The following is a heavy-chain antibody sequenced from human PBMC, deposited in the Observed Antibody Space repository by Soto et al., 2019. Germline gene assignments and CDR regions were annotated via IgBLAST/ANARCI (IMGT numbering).Heavy chain of an antibody. Sequence: GGSLRLSCAASGFTFSSYAMHWVRQAPGKGLEWVAVISYDGSNKYYADSVKGRFTISRDNSKNTLYLQMNSLRAEDTAVYYCARDRSGFSLELFVYWGQGTLVTVSS. V-gene: IGHV3-30-3*01. D-gene: IGHD1-7*01. CDR1: GFTFSSYA. J-gene: IGHJ4*02. CDR2: ISYDGSNK. CDR3: ARDRSGFSLELFVY.